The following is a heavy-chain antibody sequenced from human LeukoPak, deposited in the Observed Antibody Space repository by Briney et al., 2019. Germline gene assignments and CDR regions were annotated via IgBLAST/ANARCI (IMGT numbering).Heavy chain of an antibody. CDR1: GFTFSSYS. D-gene: IGHD6-6*01. Sequence: PPGGSLRLSCAASGFTFSSYSMNWVRQAPGKGLEWVSYISSSSSTIYYADSVKGRFTISRDNSRNTLYLRMNSLRAEDTAVYYCARDHGRGSSSFYSWGGGTYYFDYWGQGTLVTVSS. CDR2: ISSSSSTI. CDR3: ARDHGRGSSSFYSWGGGTYYFDY. J-gene: IGHJ4*02. V-gene: IGHV3-48*01.